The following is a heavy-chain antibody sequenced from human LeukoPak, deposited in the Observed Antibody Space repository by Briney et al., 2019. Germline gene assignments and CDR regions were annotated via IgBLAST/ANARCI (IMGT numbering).Heavy chain of an antibody. D-gene: IGHD3-3*02. CDR2: ISSSGSTI. J-gene: IGHJ4*02. V-gene: IGHV3-48*03. CDR1: GFTFSSYE. CDR3: ARAWVVAWFIYYFDY. Sequence: PGGSLRLSCAASGFTFSSYEMNWARQAPGKGLEWVSYISSSGSTIYYADSVKGRFTISRDNAKNSLYLQMNSLRAEDTAVYYCARAWVVAWFIYYFDYWGQGTLVTVSS.